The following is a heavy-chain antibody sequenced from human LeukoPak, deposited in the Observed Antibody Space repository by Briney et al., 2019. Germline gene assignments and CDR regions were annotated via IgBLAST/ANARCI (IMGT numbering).Heavy chain of an antibody. V-gene: IGHV3-64*01. CDR3: AREYCSSTNCYKTIDY. CDR2: ISSNGGST. D-gene: IGHD2-2*02. CDR1: GFTFSTYA. J-gene: IGHJ4*02. Sequence: PGRSLRLSCAASGFTFSTYAMHWVRQAPGKGLEYVSAISSNGGSTFYANSVKGRFTISRDNSKNTLYLQMGSLRAEDMAVYYCAREYCSSTNCYKTIDYWGQGTLVTVSS.